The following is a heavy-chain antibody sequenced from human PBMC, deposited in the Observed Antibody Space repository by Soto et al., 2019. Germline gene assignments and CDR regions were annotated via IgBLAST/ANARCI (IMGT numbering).Heavy chain of an antibody. Sequence: SVKVSCKASGGTFSSYAISWVRQAPGQGLEWMGGIIPIFGTANYAQKFQGRVTITADKSTSTAYMELSSLRSEDTAVYYCARVVENYYGSGSYSPRFDYWGRGTLVTVSS. CDR2: IIPIFGTA. J-gene: IGHJ4*02. CDR1: GGTFSSYA. V-gene: IGHV1-69*06. CDR3: ARVVENYYGSGSYSPRFDY. D-gene: IGHD3-10*01.